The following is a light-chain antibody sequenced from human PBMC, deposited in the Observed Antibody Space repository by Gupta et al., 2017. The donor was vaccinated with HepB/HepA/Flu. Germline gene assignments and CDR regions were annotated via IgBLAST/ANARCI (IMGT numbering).Light chain of an antibody. CDR2: WAS. CDR1: QSVFYSPKNKNY. Sequence: DLVMTQSPDSLAVSLGERATIHCKSSQSVFYSPKNKNYLAWYQQKPGQPPKLLINWASTRESGVPDRFSGSGSGTDFTLTISSLQAEDVAIYYCQQYYSTPCSFGQGTKLEIK. J-gene: IGKJ2*04. CDR3: QQYYSTPCS. V-gene: IGKV4-1*01.